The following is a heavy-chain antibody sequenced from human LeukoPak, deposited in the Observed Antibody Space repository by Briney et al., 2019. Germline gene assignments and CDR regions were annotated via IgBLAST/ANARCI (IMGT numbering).Heavy chain of an antibody. CDR3: ARDTAIVRGIDY. Sequence: GGSLRLSCAASGFTFSSYGMHWVRQAPGKGLEWVAFIRYDGSNKYYADSLKGRFTISRDNAKNSLYLQMNSLRAEDTAVYYCARDTAIVRGIDYWGQGTLVTVSS. J-gene: IGHJ4*02. V-gene: IGHV3-30*02. CDR2: IRYDGSNK. CDR1: GFTFSSYG. D-gene: IGHD3-10*01.